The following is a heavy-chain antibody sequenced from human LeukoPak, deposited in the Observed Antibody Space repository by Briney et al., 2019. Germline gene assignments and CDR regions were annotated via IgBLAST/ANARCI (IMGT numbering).Heavy chain of an antibody. CDR3: ARDALLWFGELSHYGMDV. D-gene: IGHD3-10*01. V-gene: IGHV3-30-3*01. Sequence: SGGSLRLSCADSGFTFSSYAMHWVRQAPGKGLEWVAVISNDGSNKYYADSVKGRFTISRDNSKNTLYLQMNSLRAEDTAVYYCARDALLWFGELSHYGMDVWGQGTTVTVSS. J-gene: IGHJ6*02. CDR2: ISNDGSNK. CDR1: GFTFSSYA.